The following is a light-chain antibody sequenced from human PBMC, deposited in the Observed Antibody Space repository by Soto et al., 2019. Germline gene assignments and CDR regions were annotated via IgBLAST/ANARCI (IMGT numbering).Light chain of an antibody. CDR2: EVS. V-gene: IGLV2-14*01. CDR1: SSDVGSYDY. J-gene: IGLJ2*01. Sequence: QSALTQPASVSGSPGQSITISCTGTSSDVGSYDYVSWYLHHPGTAPKLIIYEVSNRPSGVSNRFSGSKSGNTASLTISGLQAEDAADYYCTSYTSNTAVIFGGGTQLTVL. CDR3: TSYTSNTAVI.